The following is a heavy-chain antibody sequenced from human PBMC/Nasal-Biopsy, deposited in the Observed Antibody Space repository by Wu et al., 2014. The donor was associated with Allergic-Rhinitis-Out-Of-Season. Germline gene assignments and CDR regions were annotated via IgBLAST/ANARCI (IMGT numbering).Heavy chain of an antibody. Sequence: INYHPSLKSRVTIAVDRSKKQFSLRLSSVTAADTAVYYCASLYSDGWYWGDWGRGTLVTVSS. D-gene: IGHD6-19*01. J-gene: IGHJ4*02. CDR2: I. CDR3: ASLYSDGWYWGD. V-gene: IGHV4-59*01.